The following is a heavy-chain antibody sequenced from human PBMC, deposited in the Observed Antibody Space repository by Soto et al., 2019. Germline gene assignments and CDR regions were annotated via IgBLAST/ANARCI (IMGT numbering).Heavy chain of an antibody. CDR3: ARAQLELRYFDY. CDR2: IYYSGST. J-gene: IGHJ4*02. CDR1: GGSISSGGYY. Sequence: SETLSLTCTVSGGSISSGGYYWSWIRQHPGKGLEWIGYIYYSGSTYYNPSLKSRVTISVDTSKNQFSLKLSSVTAADTAVYYCARAQLELRYFDYWGQGTLVTVTS. D-gene: IGHD1-7*01. V-gene: IGHV4-31*03.